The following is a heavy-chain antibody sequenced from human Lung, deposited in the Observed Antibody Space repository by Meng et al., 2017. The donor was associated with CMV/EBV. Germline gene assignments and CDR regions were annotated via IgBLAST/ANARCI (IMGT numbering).Heavy chain of an antibody. Sequence: SGGSISSSRYYWGWIRQPPGKELEWIGSIYYSGSTYYHPSLKSRVTISVDTSKNQFSLKLSSVTAADTAVYYCARHVSSYYVYYFDYWGQGTLVTVSS. V-gene: IGHV4-39*01. CDR3: ARHVSSYYVYYFDY. CDR1: GGSISSSRYY. CDR2: IYYSGST. D-gene: IGHD3-22*01. J-gene: IGHJ4*02.